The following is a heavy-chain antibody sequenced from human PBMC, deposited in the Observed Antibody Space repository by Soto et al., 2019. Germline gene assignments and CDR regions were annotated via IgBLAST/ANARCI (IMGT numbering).Heavy chain of an antibody. Sequence: SLRLSCAASGFTISTYHLNWVRQAPGKGLEWVSYISTDLRALYYADSVRGRFTISRDNAKNSLYLQMTSLRDEDTGVYYCTRDGRRGYDMDVWGQGTTVTVS. CDR1: GFTISTYH. D-gene: IGHD1-26*01. CDR2: ISTDLRAL. J-gene: IGHJ6*02. CDR3: TRDGRRGYDMDV. V-gene: IGHV3-48*02.